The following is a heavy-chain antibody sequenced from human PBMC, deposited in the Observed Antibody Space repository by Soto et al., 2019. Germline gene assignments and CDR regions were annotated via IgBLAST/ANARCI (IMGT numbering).Heavy chain of an antibody. CDR1: GGSILDSSYY. D-gene: IGHD3-22*01. V-gene: IGHV4-39*01. Sequence: QLLLQESGPGLVKPSETLSLTCTVSGGSILDSSYYWAWIRQSPGKGLEWIGTIFYSGGTFYTPSLSSRVTMSVDTSNNQFSLKLISVTAADTAVYYCARQASGYYYGWFDPWGQGTLVTVSS. CDR3: ARQASGYYYGWFDP. J-gene: IGHJ5*02. CDR2: IFYSGGT.